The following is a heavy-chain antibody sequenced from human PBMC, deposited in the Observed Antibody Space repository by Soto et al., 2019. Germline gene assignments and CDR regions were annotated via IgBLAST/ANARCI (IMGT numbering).Heavy chain of an antibody. D-gene: IGHD3-10*01. CDR3: WSVSRGVNKNDGMDV. CDR2: IYYSGST. CDR1: GGSISSGGYY. Sequence: QVQLQESGPGLVKPSQTLSLTCTVSGGSISSGGYYWSWIRQHPGKGLEWIGYIYYSGSTYYNPSLQPLVTISVDTSKNQFALKLSSVTAAATAVYYCWSVSRGVNKNDGMDVWGQGTTVTVSS. V-gene: IGHV4-31*01. J-gene: IGHJ6*02.